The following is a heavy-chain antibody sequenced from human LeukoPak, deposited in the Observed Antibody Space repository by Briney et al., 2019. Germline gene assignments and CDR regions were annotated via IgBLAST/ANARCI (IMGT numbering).Heavy chain of an antibody. CDR1: GGSLGNYY. Sequence: SETLSLTCTVSGGSLGNYYWSWIRQPPGKGLEWIGYVSYSGSTNYNPSLKSRVTMSLDTSKNQFSLKLSSVTAADTAMYYCARGYCSSTSCIFDYWGQGTLVTVSS. V-gene: IGHV4-59*01. J-gene: IGHJ4*02. CDR3: ARGYCSSTSCIFDY. CDR2: VSYSGST. D-gene: IGHD2-2*01.